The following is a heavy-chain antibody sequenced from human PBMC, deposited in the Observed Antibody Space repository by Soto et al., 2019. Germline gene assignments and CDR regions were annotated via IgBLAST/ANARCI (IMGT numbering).Heavy chain of an antibody. CDR3: ARDRAMGATVYYFDY. D-gene: IGHD1-26*01. J-gene: IGHJ4*02. V-gene: IGHV1-46*01. CDR2: INPSGGST. CDR1: GYTFTSYY. Sequence: ASVKVSCKASGYTFTSYYMHWVRQAPGQGLEWMGIINPSGGSTSYAQKFQGRVTMTRDTSTSTVYMELSSLRSEDTAVYYCARDRAMGATVYYFDYWSQGTLVTVSS.